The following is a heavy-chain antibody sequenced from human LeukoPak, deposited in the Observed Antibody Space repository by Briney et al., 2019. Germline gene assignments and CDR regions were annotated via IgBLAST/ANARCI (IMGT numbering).Heavy chain of an antibody. CDR2: ISYDGSNK. Sequence: GGSLRLSCAASGFTFSSYAMHWVRQAPGKGLEWVAVISYDGSNKYYADSVKGRFTISRDNSKNTLYLQMNSLRAEDTAVYYCARDRYLAYVDTAMAHYYYYYMDVWGKGTTVTVSS. CDR3: ARDRYLAYVDTAMAHYYYYYMDV. V-gene: IGHV3-30*04. J-gene: IGHJ6*03. CDR1: GFTFSSYA. D-gene: IGHD5-18*01.